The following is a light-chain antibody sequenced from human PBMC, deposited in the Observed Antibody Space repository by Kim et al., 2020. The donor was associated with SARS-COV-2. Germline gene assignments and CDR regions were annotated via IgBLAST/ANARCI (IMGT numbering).Light chain of an antibody. CDR3: NSRDSNDNVV. CDR1: SLRSYY. V-gene: IGLV3-19*01. CDR2: GKN. Sequence: SSELTQDPAVYVALGQTVRITCQGDSLRSYYANWYQQKPGQAPIVVIYGKNNRPSGIPDRFSGSSSGNTASLTITGTQAGDEADYYCNSRDSNDNVVFGG. J-gene: IGLJ2*01.